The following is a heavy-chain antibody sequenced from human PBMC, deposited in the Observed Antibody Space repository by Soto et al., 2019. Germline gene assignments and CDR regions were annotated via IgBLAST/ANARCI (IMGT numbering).Heavy chain of an antibody. CDR1: GFTFSNAW. CDR2: IKSKTDGGTT. CDR3: TKEDSSSWDFYYYYGMDV. D-gene: IGHD6-13*01. J-gene: IGHJ6*02. Sequence: EVQLVESGGGLVKPGGSLRLSCAASGFTFSNAWMSWVRQAPGKGLEWVGRIKSKTDGGTTDYAAPVKGRFTISRDDSKNTLYLQMNSLKTEDTAVYYCTKEDSSSWDFYYYYGMDVWGQGTTVSVS. V-gene: IGHV3-15*01.